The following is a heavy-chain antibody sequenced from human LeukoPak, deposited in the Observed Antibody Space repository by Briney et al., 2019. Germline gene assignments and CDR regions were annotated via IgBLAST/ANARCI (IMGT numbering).Heavy chain of an antibody. CDR2: INHSGST. D-gene: IGHD3-10*01. CDR3: ARARVDVLRFGESTAGPRDY. Sequence: SETLSLTCAVYGGSFSGYYWSWIRQPPGKGLEWIGEINHSGSTNYNPSLKSRVTISVDTSKNQFSLKLSSVTAADTAVYYCARARVDVLRFGESTAGPRDYWGQGTLVTVSS. V-gene: IGHV4-34*01. J-gene: IGHJ4*02. CDR1: GGSFSGYY.